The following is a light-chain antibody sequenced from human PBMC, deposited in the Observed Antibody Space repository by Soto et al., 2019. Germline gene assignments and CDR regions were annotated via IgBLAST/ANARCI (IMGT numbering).Light chain of an antibody. CDR2: INN. Sequence: QSVLTQPPSASGTPGQRVTISCSGSSSNIGSNTVNWYQQLPGTAPKLLIYINNQRPSGVPDLFSGSKSGTSASLAISGLQSEDEADYYCAAWDDSLNGVVFGGGTKLTVL. CDR3: AAWDDSLNGVV. V-gene: IGLV1-44*01. J-gene: IGLJ2*01. CDR1: SSNIGSNT.